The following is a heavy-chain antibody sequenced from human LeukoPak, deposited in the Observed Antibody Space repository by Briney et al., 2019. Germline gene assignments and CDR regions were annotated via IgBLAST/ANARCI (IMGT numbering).Heavy chain of an antibody. CDR2: IYYSGST. V-gene: IGHV4-59*01. CDR1: GGSTSSYY. CDR3: AKTANYDSSGYYYVDY. J-gene: IGHJ4*02. Sequence: SETLSLTCTVSGGSTSSYYWSWIRQPPGKGLERIGYIYYSGSTNYNPSLKSRVTISVDTSKNQFSLKLSSVTAADTAVYYCAKTANYDSSGYYYVDYWGQGTLVTVSS. D-gene: IGHD3-22*01.